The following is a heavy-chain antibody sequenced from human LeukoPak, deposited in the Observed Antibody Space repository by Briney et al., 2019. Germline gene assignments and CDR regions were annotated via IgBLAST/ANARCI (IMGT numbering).Heavy chain of an antibody. D-gene: IGHD2-2*01. CDR2: ISSSSSYI. J-gene: IGHJ3*02. CDR1: GFTFSSYS. Sequence: PGGSLRLSCAASGFTFSSYSMNWVRQAPGKGLEWVSSISSSSSYIYYADSVKGRFTISRDNAKNSLYLQMNSLRAEDTAVYYCARRIGYCSSTSCLGAFDIWGQGTMVTVSS. CDR3: ARRIGYCSSTSCLGAFDI. V-gene: IGHV3-21*01.